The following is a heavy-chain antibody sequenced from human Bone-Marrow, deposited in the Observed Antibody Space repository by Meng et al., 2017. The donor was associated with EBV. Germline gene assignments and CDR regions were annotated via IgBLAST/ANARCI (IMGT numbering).Heavy chain of an antibody. J-gene: IGHJ4*02. D-gene: IGHD3-9*01. CDR2: IYHSGST. CDR3: ARTDWYAGLILCG. CDR1: GGSISSSNW. Sequence: GQRQEQGPGLVKPSGTLSLTWAVSGGSISSSNWWSWVRQPPGKGLEWIGEIYHSGSTNYNPSLKSRVTISVDKSKNQFSLKLSSVTAADTAVYYCARTDWYAGLILCGWGQGTLVTVSS. V-gene: IGHV4-4*02.